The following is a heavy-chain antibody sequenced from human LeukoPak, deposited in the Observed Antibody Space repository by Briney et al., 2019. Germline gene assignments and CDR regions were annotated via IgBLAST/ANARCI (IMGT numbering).Heavy chain of an antibody. V-gene: IGHV4-34*01. CDR3: ARTASALATDAFDI. Sequence: SETLSLTCAVYGGSFSGYSWSWIRQPPGKGLEWIGEINHSGSTNYNPSLRSRVTISVDTSKNQFSLKLNSVTAADTAVYYCARTASALATDAFDIWGQGTMVTVSS. J-gene: IGHJ3*02. D-gene: IGHD6-13*01. CDR1: GGSFSGYS. CDR2: INHSGST.